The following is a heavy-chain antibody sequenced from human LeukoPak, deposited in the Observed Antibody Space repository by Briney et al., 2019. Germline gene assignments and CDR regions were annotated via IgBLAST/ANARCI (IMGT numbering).Heavy chain of an antibody. CDR3: AKAYGDFPLVDALDI. CDR1: GFTFSSYW. Sequence: GGSLRLSCAASGFTFSSYWMSWVRQPPSKGLEGVANIKQDGSEKYYVDSVNGRFIISRDNANNSLFLQMNTLRAEDTPLYYCAKAYGDFPLVDALDIWGQRKMVTVSS. D-gene: IGHD4-17*01. V-gene: IGHV3-7*03. CDR2: IKQDGSEK. J-gene: IGHJ3*02.